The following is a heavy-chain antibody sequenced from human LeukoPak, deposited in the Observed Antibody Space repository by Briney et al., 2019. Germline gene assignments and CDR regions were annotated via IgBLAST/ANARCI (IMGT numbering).Heavy chain of an antibody. CDR1: GFTFSITY. V-gene: IGHV3-66*01. CDR2: IYGGGDA. D-gene: IGHD5-18*01. Sequence: GGSLRLSCTASGFTFSITYMAWVRQAPGKGLEWVSVIYGGGDAYYADSVKGRFTIARDNAKNSLYLQMNSLRAEDTAVYYCARDPDTTMAHDAFDIWGQGTMVTVSS. CDR3: ARDPDTTMAHDAFDI. J-gene: IGHJ3*02.